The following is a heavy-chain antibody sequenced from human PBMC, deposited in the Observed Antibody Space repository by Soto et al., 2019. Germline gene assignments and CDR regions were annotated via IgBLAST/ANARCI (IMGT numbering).Heavy chain of an antibody. V-gene: IGHV1-2*02. J-gene: IGHJ6*02. CDR3: ARDYCSSTSCYFYYYYGMDV. Sequence: GASMQVSCKASGYTFTGYYMHWVRQAPGQGLEWMGWINPNSGGTNYAQKFQGRVTMTRDTSISTAYMELSRLRSDDTAVYYCARDYCSSTSCYFYYYYGMDVWGQGTTVTVSS. CDR1: GYTFTGYY. D-gene: IGHD2-2*01. CDR2: INPNSGGT.